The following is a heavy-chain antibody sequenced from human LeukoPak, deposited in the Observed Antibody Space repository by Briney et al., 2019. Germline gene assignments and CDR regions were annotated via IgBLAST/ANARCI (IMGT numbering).Heavy chain of an antibody. D-gene: IGHD2-2*02. CDR1: GYTFTGYY. Sequence: ASVKVSCKASGYTFTGYYMHWVRQAPGQGLEWMGWINPHSGDTNYAQKFQGRVTMTRDTSISTAYMELSRLRSDDTALYYCAGKGNNTFDAFDMWGEGTMVTVSS. V-gene: IGHV1-2*02. CDR2: INPHSGDT. J-gene: IGHJ3*02. CDR3: AGKGNNTFDAFDM.